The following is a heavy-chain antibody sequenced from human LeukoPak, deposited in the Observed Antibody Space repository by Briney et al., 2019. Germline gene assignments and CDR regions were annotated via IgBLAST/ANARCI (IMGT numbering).Heavy chain of an antibody. J-gene: IGHJ4*02. D-gene: IGHD2-2*01. Sequence: GASVKVSCKSSGFTFTDEYTHWVRQAPGQGLEWMGWINPYSGAINYAHKFQGRVTLTRDTSISTAYMELSRLTSGDTAVYYCARDPKSQLLLDYWGQGTLVTVSS. CDR2: INPYSGAI. V-gene: IGHV1-2*07. CDR3: ARDPKSQLLLDY. CDR1: GFTFTDEY.